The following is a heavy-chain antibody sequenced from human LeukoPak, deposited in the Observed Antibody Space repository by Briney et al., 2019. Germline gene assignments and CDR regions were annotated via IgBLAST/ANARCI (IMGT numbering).Heavy chain of an antibody. CDR1: GVTFSNYW. D-gene: IGHD6-13*01. CDR2: INQDGSKT. CDR3: AREADSGYSSSH. J-gene: IGHJ4*02. V-gene: IGHV3-7*01. Sequence: GGSLRLSCLASGVTFSNYWMTWARQAPGKGLEWVANINQDGSKTSYGDFVRGRFTISRDNAKNSVYLQMNSLRAEDTAFYYCAREADSGYSSSHWGQGTLVTVSS.